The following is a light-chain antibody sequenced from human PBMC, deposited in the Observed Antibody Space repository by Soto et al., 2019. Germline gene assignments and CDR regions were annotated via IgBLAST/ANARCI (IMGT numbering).Light chain of an antibody. CDR2: EVS. Sequence: QSALTQPASVSGSPGQSITISCTGTSSDVGSYNLVSWYQQHPGKAPKLMIYEVSKRPSGVSNRFSGSKSGNTASLTISGVQAEDEADYYCSSYAGSSGVFGGGTQLTVL. J-gene: IGLJ3*02. CDR3: SSYAGSSGV. V-gene: IGLV2-23*02. CDR1: SSDVGSYNL.